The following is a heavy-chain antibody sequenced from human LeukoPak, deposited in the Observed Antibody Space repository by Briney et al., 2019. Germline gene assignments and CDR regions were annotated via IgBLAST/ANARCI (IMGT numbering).Heavy chain of an antibody. Sequence: SETLSLTCTVSGGSLSTYYWSWMRQPPGKGLEWIGYIYYSGGTNYNPSLESRVTISIDTSKNQFSLKLTSVTAADTAVYYCARVGGEIGYNYWYFDLWGRGTPVSVSS. CDR2: IYYSGGT. D-gene: IGHD5-24*01. CDR1: GGSLSTYY. V-gene: IGHV4-59*01. CDR3: ARVGGEIGYNYWYFDL. J-gene: IGHJ2*01.